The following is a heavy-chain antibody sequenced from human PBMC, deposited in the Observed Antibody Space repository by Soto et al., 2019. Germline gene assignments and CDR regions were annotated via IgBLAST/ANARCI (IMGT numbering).Heavy chain of an antibody. Sequence: ASVKVSCKASGYTFTSYGISWVRQAPGQGLEWMGWISAYNGNTNYAQKLQGRVTMTTDTSKNQFSLKLSSVTAADTAVYYCARGPVTSTPYFDYWGQGTLVTVSS. CDR3: ARGPVTSTPYFDY. CDR2: ISAYNGNT. V-gene: IGHV1-18*01. CDR1: GYTFTSYG. J-gene: IGHJ4*02. D-gene: IGHD4-17*01.